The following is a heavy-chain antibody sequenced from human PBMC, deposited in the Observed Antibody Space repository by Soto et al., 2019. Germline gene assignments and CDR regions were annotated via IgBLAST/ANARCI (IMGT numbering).Heavy chain of an antibody. J-gene: IGHJ5*02. V-gene: IGHV3-48*01. CDR2: NSSSSSTI. D-gene: IGHD6-13*01. CDR3: VKGAGYSSSWYWFEP. CDR1: GFTFSSYS. Sequence: GGSLRLSCAPSGFTFSSYSMNWVRQAPGKGLEWVSYNSSSSSTIYYADSVKGRFTISRDNAKNSPYLQMNSLRAEDTAVYYCVKGAGYSSSWYWFEPWGQGTWVSVAS.